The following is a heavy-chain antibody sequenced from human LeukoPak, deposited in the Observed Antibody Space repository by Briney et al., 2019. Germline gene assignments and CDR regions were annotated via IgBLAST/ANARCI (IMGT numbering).Heavy chain of an antibody. V-gene: IGHV3-74*01. CDR1: GFTFSSYW. CDR2: INSDGSST. D-gene: IGHD3-16*02. CDR3: ARGPSIMITFGGVIASELDY. J-gene: IGHJ4*02. Sequence: GGSLRLSCAASGFTFSSYWMHWVRQAPGKGLVWVSRINSDGSSTSYADSVKGRFTISRDNAKNTLYLQMNSLRAEDTAVYYCARGPSIMITFGGVIASELDYWGQVTLVTVSS.